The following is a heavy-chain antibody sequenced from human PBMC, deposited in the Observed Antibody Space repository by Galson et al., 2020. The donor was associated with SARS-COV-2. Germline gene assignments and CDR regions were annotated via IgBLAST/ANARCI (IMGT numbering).Heavy chain of an antibody. D-gene: IGHD3-22*01. CDR3: ARGSEGLRVYYYDSSGYYPFDY. Sequence: QLGESLKISCAASGFTYSTYWMSWVRQVPGKGLEWVASIKQDGSEKNYVDSVKGRFTISRDNAKNSLYLQMNILRAEDTAVYYCARGSEGLRVYYYDSSGYYPFDYWGQGTLVTVSS. V-gene: IGHV3-7*01. CDR2: IKQDGSEK. J-gene: IGHJ4*02. CDR1: GFTYSTYW.